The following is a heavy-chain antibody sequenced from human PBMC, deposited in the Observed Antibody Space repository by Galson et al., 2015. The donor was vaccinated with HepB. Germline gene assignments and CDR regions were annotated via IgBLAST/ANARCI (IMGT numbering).Heavy chain of an antibody. Sequence: SLRLSCAASGFTFTTYAMNWVRQAPGKGLEWVSTISGSGDDTYYADSVKGRFTISRDNSKNTLYLQMNSLRADDAAVYYCAKRYCTSSSCFRNVDCWGQGTLVTVSS. CDR2: ISGSGDDT. J-gene: IGHJ4*02. CDR1: GFTFTTYA. CDR3: AKRYCTSSSCFRNVDC. D-gene: IGHD2-2*01. V-gene: IGHV3-23*01.